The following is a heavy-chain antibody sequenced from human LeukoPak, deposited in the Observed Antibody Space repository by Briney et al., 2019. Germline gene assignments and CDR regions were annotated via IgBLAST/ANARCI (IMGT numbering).Heavy chain of an antibody. J-gene: IGHJ4*02. D-gene: IGHD2-2*01. CDR2: ISSGSVTI. CDR3: ARRYCSSTSCYQDY. V-gene: IGHV3-48*01. Sequence: GGSLRLPCAASGFIFSSYSMNWVRQAPGKGLEWLSFISSGSVTIYYTDSVKGRFTISRDNAKNSLYLQMNSLRAEDTAVYYCARRYCSSTSCYQDYWGQGTLVTVSS. CDR1: GFIFSSYS.